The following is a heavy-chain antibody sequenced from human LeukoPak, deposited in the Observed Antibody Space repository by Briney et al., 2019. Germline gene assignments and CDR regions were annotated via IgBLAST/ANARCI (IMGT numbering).Heavy chain of an antibody. V-gene: IGHV3-7*04. Sequence: PGGSLRLSCAASGFTFSSYWMSWVRQAPGKGLQWVANINQDGSEKYYVDSVKGRFTISRDNAKNSLYLQMKSLRTEDTAVYYCARYGALDYRGQGTLVTVSS. J-gene: IGHJ4*02. CDR1: GFTFSSYW. D-gene: IGHD4-17*01. CDR3: ARYGALDY. CDR2: INQDGSEK.